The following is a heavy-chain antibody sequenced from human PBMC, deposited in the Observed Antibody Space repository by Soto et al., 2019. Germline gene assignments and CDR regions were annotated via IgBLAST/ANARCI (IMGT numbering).Heavy chain of an antibody. Sequence: SVKVCCKASGGTFSSYAISWVRQAPGQGLEWMGGIIPIFGTANYAQKFQGRVTITADKSTSTAYMELSSLRSEDTAVYYCARDRGYSYGPDAFDIWGQGTMVTVSS. J-gene: IGHJ3*02. V-gene: IGHV1-69*06. CDR2: IIPIFGTA. D-gene: IGHD5-18*01. CDR1: GGTFSSYA. CDR3: ARDRGYSYGPDAFDI.